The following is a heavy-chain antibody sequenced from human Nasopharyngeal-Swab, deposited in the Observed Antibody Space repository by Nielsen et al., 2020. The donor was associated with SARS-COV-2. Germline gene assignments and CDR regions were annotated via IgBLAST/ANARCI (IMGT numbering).Heavy chain of an antibody. CDR3: VKGPPAVIHYFDY. CDR1: GFTFSSYP. V-gene: IGHV3-30*04. CDR2: ISYGGGDE. D-gene: IGHD2-21*01. Sequence: GESLKISCEASGFTFSSYPMQWVRRAPGKGLEWVSVISYGGGDEHYADSVKGRFTISRDNSKNTLYLQMNSLRAEDTAVYYCVKGPPAVIHYFDYWDQGTLVTVSS. J-gene: IGHJ4*02.